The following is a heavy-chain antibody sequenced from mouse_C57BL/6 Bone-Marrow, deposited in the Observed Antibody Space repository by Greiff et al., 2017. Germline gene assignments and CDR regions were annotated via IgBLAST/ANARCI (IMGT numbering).Heavy chain of an antibody. J-gene: IGHJ4*01. V-gene: IGHV14-1*01. CDR2: IDPEDGDT. Sequence: VQLQQSGAELVRPGASVKLSCTASGFNIKDYYMHWVKQRPEQGLEWIGRIDPEDGDTEYAPKFQGKATMTADTSSNTAYMQLSSLTSEDTAVYYCTTRFGYYGRYYAMDYWGQGTSVTVSS. CDR1: GFNIKDYY. CDR3: TTRFGYYGRYYAMDY. D-gene: IGHD1-1*01.